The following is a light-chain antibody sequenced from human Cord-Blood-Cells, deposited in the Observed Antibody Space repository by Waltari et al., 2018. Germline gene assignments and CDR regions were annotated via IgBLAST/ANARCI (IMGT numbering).Light chain of an antibody. J-gene: IGLJ1*01. Sequence: QSALTQPRSVSGSPGQAVTIPCTGTSSDVGGYNYFPCYQQHPGKAPKLMIYDVSKRPSGVPDRFSGSKSGNTASLTISGLQAEDEADYYCCSYAGSYTHYVFGTGTKVTVL. CDR3: CSYAGSYTHYV. V-gene: IGLV2-11*01. CDR1: SSDVGGYNY. CDR2: DVS.